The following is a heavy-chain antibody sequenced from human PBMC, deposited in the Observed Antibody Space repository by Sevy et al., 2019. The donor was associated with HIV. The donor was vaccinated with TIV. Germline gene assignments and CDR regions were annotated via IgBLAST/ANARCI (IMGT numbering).Heavy chain of an antibody. D-gene: IGHD6-19*01. CDR1: GGTFSSYG. CDR2: IIPILGTV. CDR3: ARGGGNGWYYFDY. V-gene: IGHV1-69*13. J-gene: IGHJ4*02. Sequence: ASVKVSCKASGGTFSSYGISWVRQAPGQGLEWMGGIIPILGTVNYAQKFQGRVTITADESTKTAYMELSSLRSEETAVFYWARGGGNGWYYFDYWGQETLVTVSS.